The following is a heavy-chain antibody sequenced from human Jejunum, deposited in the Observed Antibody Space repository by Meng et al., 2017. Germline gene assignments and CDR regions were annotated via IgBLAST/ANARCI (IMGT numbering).Heavy chain of an antibody. CDR3: AKDAAISFGELVEGIDS. V-gene: IGHV4-38-2*02. J-gene: IGHJ4*02. CDR2: FSHTGNT. D-gene: IGHD3-16*01. CDR1: GYSITSAYY. Sequence: SETLSLTCSVSGYSITSAYYWDWIRQSPGKGLEWVGIFSHTGNTYYNPSLKSRVSILLDRSRNQLSLRLTSVTAADTATYYCAKDAAISFGELVEGIDSWGQGTLVTVSS.